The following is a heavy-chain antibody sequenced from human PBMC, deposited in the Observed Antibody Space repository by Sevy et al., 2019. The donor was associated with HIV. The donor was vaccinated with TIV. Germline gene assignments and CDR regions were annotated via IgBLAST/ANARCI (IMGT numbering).Heavy chain of an antibody. V-gene: IGHV6-1*01. D-gene: IGHD2-15*01. Sequence: SQTLSLTCAISGDSVSSNSAAWNWIRQSPSRGLEWLGRTYYRSNWYNDYAVSVKSRITINPDTSKNQFSLQLNSVTPEDTAVYSCARDFVNLGYCSGGSCYSNYFDYWGQGTLVTVSS. CDR2: TYYRSNWYN. J-gene: IGHJ4*02. CDR3: ARDFVNLGYCSGGSCYSNYFDY. CDR1: GDSVSSNSAA.